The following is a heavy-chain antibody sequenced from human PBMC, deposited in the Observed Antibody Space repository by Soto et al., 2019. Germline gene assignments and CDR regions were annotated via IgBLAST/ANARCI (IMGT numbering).Heavy chain of an antibody. Sequence: KTSETLSLTCTVSGGSISSYYWSWIRQPPGKGLEWIGYTYYSGSTNYNPSLKSRVTISVDTSKNQFSVKLSSVTAADTAVYYCARLHYSSGWLIDYWGQGTLVTVSS. V-gene: IGHV4-59*08. D-gene: IGHD6-19*01. J-gene: IGHJ4*02. CDR3: ARLHYSSGWLIDY. CDR1: GGSISSYY. CDR2: TYYSGST.